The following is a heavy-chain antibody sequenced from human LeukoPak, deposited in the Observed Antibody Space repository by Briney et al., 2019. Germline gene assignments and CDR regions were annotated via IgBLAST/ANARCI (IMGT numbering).Heavy chain of an antibody. CDR2: IYSGGST. V-gene: IGHV3-53*01. Sequence: PGGSLRLSCAASGFTVSSNYMSWVRQAPGKGLEWVSVIYSGGSTYYADSVKGRFTISRDNSKNTLYLQMDSLRAEDTAVYYCAGGRDGYKNDYWGQGTLVTVSS. J-gene: IGHJ4*02. D-gene: IGHD5-24*01. CDR3: AGGRDGYKNDY. CDR1: GFTVSSNY.